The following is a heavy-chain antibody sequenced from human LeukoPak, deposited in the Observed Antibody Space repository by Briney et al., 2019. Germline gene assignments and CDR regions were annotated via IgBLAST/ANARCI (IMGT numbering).Heavy chain of an antibody. CDR1: GGTFSGYG. Sequence: SETLSLTCAVYGGTFSGYGWTWIRQPPGKGLEWIGEVTHTGSTNYNPSLKGRATISADASKSQFSLKLNSVTAADTAVYYCARGAPGYWGQGTLVTVSS. J-gene: IGHJ4*02. CDR2: VTHTGST. CDR3: ARGAPGY. V-gene: IGHV4-34*01.